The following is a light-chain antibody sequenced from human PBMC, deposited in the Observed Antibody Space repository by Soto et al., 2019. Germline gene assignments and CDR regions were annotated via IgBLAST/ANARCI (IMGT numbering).Light chain of an antibody. CDR1: SSDVGGYDY. V-gene: IGLV2-14*01. CDR3: SSYTGCSTFL. J-gene: IGLJ1*01. CDR2: DVN. Sequence: QSDLTQPASVSGSPGQSITISCTGTSSDVGGYDYVSWYQQLPGKAPKLLIYDVNNRPSGVSHRVSGSKSGNTASLTISGLQAEYVSYYYCSSYTGCSTFLFGTGPKVTVL.